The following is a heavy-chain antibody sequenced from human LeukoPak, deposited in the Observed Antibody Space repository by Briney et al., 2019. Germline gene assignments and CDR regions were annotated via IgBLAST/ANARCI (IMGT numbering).Heavy chain of an antibody. CDR3: ARVEGPHRWLQYRNWFDP. CDR1: SGSISGYY. Sequence: SETLSLTCSVSSGSISGYYWSWIRQPPGKGLEWIGHIYYSGSTNFNPSLRSRVTISVDTSKNQFSLKLSSVTAADTAVYYCARVEGPHRWLQYRNWFDPWGQGTLVTVSS. D-gene: IGHD5-24*01. CDR2: IYYSGST. J-gene: IGHJ5*02. V-gene: IGHV4-59*01.